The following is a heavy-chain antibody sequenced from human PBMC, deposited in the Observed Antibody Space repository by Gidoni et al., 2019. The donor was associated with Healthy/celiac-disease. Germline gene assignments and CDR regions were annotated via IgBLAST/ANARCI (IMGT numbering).Heavy chain of an antibody. CDR3: ARDLGYYGSGSYPDY. V-gene: IGHV3-21*01. Sequence: EVQLVESGGGLVKPGGSLRLSCAASGFTFSSYSMNWVRQAPGKGLEWVSSISSSSSYIYYADSVKGRFTISRDNAKNSLYLQMNSLRAEDTAVYYCARDLGYYGSGSYPDYWGQGTLVTVSS. J-gene: IGHJ4*02. D-gene: IGHD3-10*01. CDR1: GFTFSSYS. CDR2: ISSSSSYI.